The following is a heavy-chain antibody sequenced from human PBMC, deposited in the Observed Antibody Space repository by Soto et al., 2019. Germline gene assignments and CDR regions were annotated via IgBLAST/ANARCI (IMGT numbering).Heavy chain of an antibody. Sequence: GGPLRLPCAAFGFTFSSYDMHWVRQATGKGQEWVSAIGTAGDTYYPGSVKGRFTISRENAKNSLYLQMNSLRAEDTAVYYCTRGLGLWHFDSWGQGTPVTVSS. D-gene: IGHD2-21*01. V-gene: IGHV3-13*01. CDR3: TRGLGLWHFDS. CDR1: GFTFSSYD. J-gene: IGHJ4*02. CDR2: IGTAGDT.